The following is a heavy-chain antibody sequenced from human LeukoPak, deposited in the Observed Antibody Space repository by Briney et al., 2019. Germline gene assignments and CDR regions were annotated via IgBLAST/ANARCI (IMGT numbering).Heavy chain of an antibody. CDR3: ASWDSGYARGRTGDY. V-gene: IGHV3-21*01. CDR1: GFTFSSYS. CDR2: ISSGSSYI. Sequence: GGSLRLSSAASGFTFSSYSMNWVRQAPGKGLEWVSSISSGSSYIYYADSVKGRFTISRDNAKNSLYLQMNSLRAEDTAVYYCASWDSGYARGRTGDYWGQGTLVTVSS. D-gene: IGHD5-12*01. J-gene: IGHJ4*02.